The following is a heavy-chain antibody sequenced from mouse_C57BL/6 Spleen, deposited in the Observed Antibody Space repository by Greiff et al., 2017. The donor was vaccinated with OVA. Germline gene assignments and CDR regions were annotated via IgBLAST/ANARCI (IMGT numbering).Heavy chain of an antibody. Sequence: QVQLQQPVAELVMPGASVKLSCKASGYTFTSSWMHWVKQRPGQGLEWIGEIDPSDSYTNYNPQFKGKSTLTVDKSSSTAYMQLSSLTSEDSAVYYCARLTGTGYYAMDYWGQGTSVTVSS. CDR3: ARLTGTGYYAMDY. CDR2: IDPSDSYT. D-gene: IGHD4-1*01. CDR1: GYTFTSSW. J-gene: IGHJ4*01. V-gene: IGHV1-69*01.